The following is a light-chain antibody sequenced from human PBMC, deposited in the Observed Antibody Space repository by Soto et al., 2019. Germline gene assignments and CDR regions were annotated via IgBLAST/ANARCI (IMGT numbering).Light chain of an antibody. J-gene: IGKJ1*01. V-gene: IGKV3-11*01. CDR2: DAS. CDR1: QSVSSY. Sequence: EIVLTQSPATLSLSPGERATLSCRASQSVSSYLAWYQQKPGQAPRLLIQDASNRATGIPARFSGSGSGTDFTLTISSLEPEDFAVYYCQQRSIWPPWTFGQGTKVEIK. CDR3: QQRSIWPPWT.